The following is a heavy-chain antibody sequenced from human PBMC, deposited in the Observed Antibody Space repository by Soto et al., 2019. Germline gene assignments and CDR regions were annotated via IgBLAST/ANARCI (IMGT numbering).Heavy chain of an antibody. Sequence: QVQLVQSGAEVKKPGASVKVSCKASGYTFTSYGISWVRQAPGQGLEWMGWISAYNGNTNYAQKLQGRVTMTTDTSTSTADMELRSLRSDDTAVYYCARVGEGTAMVGYYFDYWGQGTLVTVSS. CDR1: GYTFTSYG. D-gene: IGHD5-18*01. J-gene: IGHJ4*02. V-gene: IGHV1-18*01. CDR2: ISAYNGNT. CDR3: ARVGEGTAMVGYYFDY.